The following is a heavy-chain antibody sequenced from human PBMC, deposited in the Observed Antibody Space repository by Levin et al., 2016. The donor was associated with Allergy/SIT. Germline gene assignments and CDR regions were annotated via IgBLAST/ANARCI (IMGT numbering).Heavy chain of an antibody. CDR1: GFTFSNYA. CDR2: ISSSGDTT. V-gene: IGHV3-23*01. Sequence: GESLKISCAASGFTFSNYAMNWVRQAPGKGLEWVSIISSSGDTTYYADSVKGRVTISRDNSKNTLHLQMDSLRAEDTAVYYCVKGLSGIYPTSRAFDIWGQGTMLTVS. CDR3: VKGLSGIYPTSRAFDI. D-gene: IGHD1-26*01. J-gene: IGHJ3*02.